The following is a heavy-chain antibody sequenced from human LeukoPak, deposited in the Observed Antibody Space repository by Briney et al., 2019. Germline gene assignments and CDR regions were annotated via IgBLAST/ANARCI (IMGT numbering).Heavy chain of an antibody. D-gene: IGHD3-10*01. V-gene: IGHV3-23*05. Sequence: PGGSLRLSCAASGFIFSTYTMTWVRQAPGKGLEWVSGISSSGNSRYYADSVKGRFTISRDNSKNTLALLMNSLRAEDTAVYYCARTVRGVIVDYFDYWGQGTLVTVSS. CDR2: ISSSGNSR. CDR1: GFIFSTYT. CDR3: ARTVRGVIVDYFDY. J-gene: IGHJ4*02.